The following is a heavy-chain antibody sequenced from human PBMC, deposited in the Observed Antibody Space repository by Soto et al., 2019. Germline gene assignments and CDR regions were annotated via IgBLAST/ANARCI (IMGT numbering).Heavy chain of an antibody. V-gene: IGHV4-39*01. CDR2: IYYSGST. D-gene: IGHD2-15*01. CDR1: GGSITSSTFS. Sequence: QLQLQESGPGLLKPSETLSLTCTVSGGSITSSTFSWGWIRQPPGKGLEWIGSIYYSGSTYCNPSLTGRVTISVDTSKNQLSLKLKSVTAADTAVYYCAGPGDCSGGTCHENWFDPWGQGSLVTVSS. J-gene: IGHJ5*02. CDR3: AGPGDCSGGTCHENWFDP.